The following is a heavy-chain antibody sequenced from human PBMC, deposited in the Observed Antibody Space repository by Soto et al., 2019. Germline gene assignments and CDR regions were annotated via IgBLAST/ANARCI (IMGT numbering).Heavy chain of an antibody. J-gene: IGHJ6*02. Sequence: TLSLTCTVSGDSVSSYYWSWIRQPAGRGLEWIGRIYISGSTDYNPSLKGRVSMSVDRSKNQFSLKLTSVTAADTAVYYCVRDCSGGGCYSDYGMDVWGQGTTVTVSS. CDR2: IYISGST. CDR1: GDSVSSYY. D-gene: IGHD2-15*01. V-gene: IGHV4-4*07. CDR3: VRDCSGGGCYSDYGMDV.